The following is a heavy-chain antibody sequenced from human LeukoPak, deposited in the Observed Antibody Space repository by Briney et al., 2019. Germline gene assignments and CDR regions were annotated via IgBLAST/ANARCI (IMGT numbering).Heavy chain of an antibody. CDR3: ARGGGYYDFWSGYYYFDY. CDR2: IYYSGST. D-gene: IGHD3-3*01. Sequence: PSETLSLTCTVSGGSISSSSYYWGWIRQPPGKGLEWIGSIYYSGSTYYNPSLKSRVTISVDTSKNQFSLKLSSVTAADTAVYYCARGGGYYDFWSGYYYFDYWGQGTPVTVSS. CDR1: GGSISSSSYY. J-gene: IGHJ4*02. V-gene: IGHV4-39*07.